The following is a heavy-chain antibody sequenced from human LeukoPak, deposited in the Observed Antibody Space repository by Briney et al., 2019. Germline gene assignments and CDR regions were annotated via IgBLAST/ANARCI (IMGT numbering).Heavy chain of an antibody. D-gene: IGHD2-15*01. Sequence: ASVKVSCKASGYTFTGYYMHWVRQAPGQGLEWMGWINPNSGGTNYAQKFQGRVTMTRDTSISTAYMELSRLRSDDTAVYYCARKNCSGGSCSVAFDIWGQGTMVTVSS. J-gene: IGHJ3*02. CDR2: INPNSGGT. V-gene: IGHV1-2*02. CDR3: ARKNCSGGSCSVAFDI. CDR1: GYTFTGYY.